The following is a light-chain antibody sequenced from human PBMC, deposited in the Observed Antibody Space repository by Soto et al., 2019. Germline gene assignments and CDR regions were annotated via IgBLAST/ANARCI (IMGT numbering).Light chain of an antibody. J-gene: IGLJ1*01. CDR3: SSYTSSRAYV. V-gene: IGLV1-40*01. CDR2: GDS. Sequence: QSVLTQPPSVSGAPGQRVTISCTGSSSNIGAGYDVNWYQQLPGTAPKLLIFGDSNRPSGVPDRFSGSKSGTSASLAITGLQAEDEADYYCSSYTSSRAYVFGIVTKLTVL. CDR1: SSNIGAGYD.